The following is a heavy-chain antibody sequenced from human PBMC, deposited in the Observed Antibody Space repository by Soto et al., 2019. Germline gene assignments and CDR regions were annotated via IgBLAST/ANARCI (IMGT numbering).Heavy chain of an antibody. V-gene: IGHV4-38-2*02. CDR2: IYHSGII. D-gene: IGHD2-2*01. J-gene: IGHJ5*02. CDR3: ARDYDYFYYSSNHYSRPFDA. Sequence: SETLSLTCTVSGYSISSGYYWGWIRQPPGKGLEWVGSIYHSGIIYYNPSLKSRVTISVDTSKNQFSLELTSVTAADTAVYYCARDYDYFYYSSNHYSRPFDAWAQGSLVTVS. CDR1: GYSISSGYY.